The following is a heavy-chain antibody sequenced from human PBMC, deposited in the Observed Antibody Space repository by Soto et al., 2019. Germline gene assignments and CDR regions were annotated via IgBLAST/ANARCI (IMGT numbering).Heavy chain of an antibody. Sequence: ASVKLSCRAAGFTVTSSAVQWVGQARGQRLEWIGWIVVGSGNTNYAQKFQERVTITRDMSTSTAYMELSSLRSEDTAVYYCATEIYSYGYDYWGHGTLVTVSS. CDR1: GFTVTSSA. CDR2: IVVGSGNT. D-gene: IGHD5-18*01. CDR3: ATEIYSYGYDY. V-gene: IGHV1-58*01. J-gene: IGHJ4*01.